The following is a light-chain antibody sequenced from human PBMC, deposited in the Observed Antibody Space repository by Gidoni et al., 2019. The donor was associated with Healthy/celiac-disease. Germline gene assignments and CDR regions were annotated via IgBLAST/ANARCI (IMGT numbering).Light chain of an antibody. Sequence: DIQMTQSPSTLSASVGDRVTITSRPSQSISSWLAWYQQKPGKAPKLLIYKASSLESGVPSRFSGRGSGKEFTLTISSLQPDDFATYYCQQYNSLWTLGQGTKVEIK. CDR3: QQYNSLWT. J-gene: IGKJ1*01. V-gene: IGKV1-5*03. CDR1: QSISSW. CDR2: KAS.